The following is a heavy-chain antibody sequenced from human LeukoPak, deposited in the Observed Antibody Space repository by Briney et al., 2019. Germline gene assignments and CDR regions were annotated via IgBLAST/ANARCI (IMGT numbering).Heavy chain of an antibody. V-gene: IGHV1-8*03. Sequence: ASVKVSCKASGYTFTSYDINWVRQATGQGLEWMGWMNPNSGNTGYAQKFQGRVTITRNTSISTAYMELSRLRSDDTAVYYCARGVYPYYFDYWGQGTLVTVSS. D-gene: IGHD1-14*01. CDR3: ARGVYPYYFDY. CDR2: MNPNSGNT. CDR1: GYTFTSYD. J-gene: IGHJ4*02.